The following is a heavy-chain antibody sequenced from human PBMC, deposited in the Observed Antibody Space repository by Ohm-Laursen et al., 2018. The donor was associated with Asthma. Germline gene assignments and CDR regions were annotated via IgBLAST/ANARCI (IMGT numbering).Heavy chain of an antibody. CDR3: ARGYYDSSGYYLTLDY. CDR2: INPNSGGT. J-gene: IGHJ4*02. CDR1: GYTFTGYY. Sequence: GASVKVSCKASGYTFTGYYMHWVRQAPGQGLEWMGRINPNSGGTNYAQKFQGRVTMTRDTSISTAYMELSRLRSDDTAVYYCARGYYDSSGYYLTLDYWGQGTLVTVSS. D-gene: IGHD3-22*01. V-gene: IGHV1-2*06.